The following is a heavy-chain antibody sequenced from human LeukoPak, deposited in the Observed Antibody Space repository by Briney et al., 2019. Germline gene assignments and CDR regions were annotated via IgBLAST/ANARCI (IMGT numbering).Heavy chain of an antibody. Sequence: SETLSLTCTVSGYSISSGYYWGWIRQPPGKGLEWIGSIYHSGSTYYNPSLKSRVTISVDTSKNQFSLKLSSVTAADTAVYYCARDLRDYYDSSGYYYLGYFDYWGQGTLVTVSS. D-gene: IGHD3-22*01. J-gene: IGHJ4*02. V-gene: IGHV4-38-2*02. CDR3: ARDLRDYYDSSGYYYLGYFDY. CDR2: IYHSGST. CDR1: GYSISSGYY.